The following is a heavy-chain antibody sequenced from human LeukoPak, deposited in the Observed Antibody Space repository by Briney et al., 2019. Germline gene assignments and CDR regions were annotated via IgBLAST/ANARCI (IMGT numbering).Heavy chain of an antibody. CDR1: GFTFSRYW. V-gene: IGHV3-7*01. J-gene: IGHJ4*02. Sequence: GGSLRLSCAASGFTFSRYWISWVRQAPGKGLEWVANIKQDGSEKYYVDSVKGRFTISRDNAKNSLYLQMNSLRGEDTAVYYCVRVSCTNDVCYGFDYWGQGTLVTVSS. D-gene: IGHD2-8*01. CDR3: VRVSCTNDVCYGFDY. CDR2: IKQDGSEK.